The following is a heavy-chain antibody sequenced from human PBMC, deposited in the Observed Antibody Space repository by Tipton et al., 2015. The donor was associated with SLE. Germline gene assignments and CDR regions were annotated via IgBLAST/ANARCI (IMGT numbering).Heavy chain of an antibody. CDR2: LSYSGST. Sequence: TLSLTCTVSGGSLSSYYWSWIRQSPAKGLEWIGYLSYSGSTNYNPSLESRVTISVDTSKNQFSLKLSSVTAADTTVYYCATQGYYDSSFDYWGQGTLVTVSS. V-gene: IGHV4-59*08. D-gene: IGHD3-16*01. CDR3: ATQGYYDSSFDY. J-gene: IGHJ4*02. CDR1: GGSLSSYY.